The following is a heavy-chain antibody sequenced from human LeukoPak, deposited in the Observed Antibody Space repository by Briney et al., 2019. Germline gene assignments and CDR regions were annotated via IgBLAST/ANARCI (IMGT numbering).Heavy chain of an antibody. CDR1: GFSFNNYA. Sequence: PGGSLRLSCAAFGFSFNNYAMSWVRQAPGKGLEWVSAISGSGGSTYYADSVKGRFTISRDNSKNTLYLQMNSLRAEDTAVYYCAKDPQGLRYFDYWGQGTLVTVSS. CDR2: ISGSGGST. D-gene: IGHD4-17*01. J-gene: IGHJ4*02. CDR3: AKDPQGLRYFDY. V-gene: IGHV3-23*01.